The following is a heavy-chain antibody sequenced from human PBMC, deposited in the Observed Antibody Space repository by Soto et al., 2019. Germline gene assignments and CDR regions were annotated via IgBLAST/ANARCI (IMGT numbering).Heavy chain of an antibody. Sequence: PGGSLRLSCAASGFTFSSYEMNWVRQAPGKGLEWVSYISSSGSTIYYADSVKGRFTISRDNAKNSLYLQMNSLRAEDTAVYYCARDSAFVGYYDSSGYLRLPFDLWGRGTLVTVSS. V-gene: IGHV3-48*03. D-gene: IGHD3-22*01. CDR2: ISSSGSTI. CDR3: ARDSAFVGYYDSSGYLRLPFDL. CDR1: GFTFSSYE. J-gene: IGHJ2*01.